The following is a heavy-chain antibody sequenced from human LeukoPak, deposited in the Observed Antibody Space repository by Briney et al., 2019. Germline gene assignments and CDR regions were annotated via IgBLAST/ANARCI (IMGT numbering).Heavy chain of an antibody. CDR1: GGSMSPYH. CDR3: ARQCSGCSIDY. D-gene: IGHD6-19*01. J-gene: IGHJ4*02. CDR2: IYYSGST. Sequence: PSETLSLTCTVSGGSMSPYHWGWIRQPPGKGLEWIGYIYYSGSTNYNPSLKSRVTISVDTSKNQFSLKLSSVTAADTAVYYCARQCSGCSIDYWGQGTLVTVSS. V-gene: IGHV4-59*08.